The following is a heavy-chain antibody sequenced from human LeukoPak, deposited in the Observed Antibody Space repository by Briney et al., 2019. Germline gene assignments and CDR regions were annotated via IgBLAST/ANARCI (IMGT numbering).Heavy chain of an antibody. D-gene: IGHD3-10*01. CDR2: IYYSGST. CDR1: GGSISSYY. Sequence: SSETLSLTCTVSGGSISSYYWSWIRQPPGKGLEWIGYIYYSGSTNYNPSLKSRVTISVDTSKNQFSLKLSSVTAADTAVYYCARVKDRRGAIPALYFDYWGQGTLVTVSS. CDR3: ARVKDRRGAIPALYFDY. V-gene: IGHV4-59*01. J-gene: IGHJ4*02.